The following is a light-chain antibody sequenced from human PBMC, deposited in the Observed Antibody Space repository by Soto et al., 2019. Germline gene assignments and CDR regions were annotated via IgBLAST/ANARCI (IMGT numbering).Light chain of an antibody. Sequence: LIFMISEVSNRPSGVSNRFSGSKSGNTASLIISGLQAEDEADYYCCSFTSITTYVFGTGTKVTVL. J-gene: IGLJ1*01. CDR2: EVS. V-gene: IGLV2-14*01. CDR3: CSFTSITTYV.